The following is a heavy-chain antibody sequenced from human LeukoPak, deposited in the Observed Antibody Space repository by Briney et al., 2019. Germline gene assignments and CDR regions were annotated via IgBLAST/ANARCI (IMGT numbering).Heavy chain of an antibody. CDR3: ARVPKPHYYGGLDY. CDR2: ISSSGSTI. D-gene: IGHD4-23*01. J-gene: IGHJ4*02. Sequence: HSGGSLRLSCAASGFTFSSYEMNWVRQAPGKGLEWVSYISSSGSTIYYADSVKGRFTISRDNAKNSLYLQMNSLRAEDTAVYYCARVPKPHYYGGLDYWGQGTLVTVSS. CDR1: GFTFSSYE. V-gene: IGHV3-48*03.